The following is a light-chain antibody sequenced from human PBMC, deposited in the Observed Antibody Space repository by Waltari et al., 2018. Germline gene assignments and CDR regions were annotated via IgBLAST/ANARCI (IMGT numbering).Light chain of an antibody. CDR3: QQRSNWPALT. J-gene: IGKJ4*01. CDR1: QSVSNY. V-gene: IGKV3-11*01. Sequence: EIVLTQSPATLSLSPGERATLSCRASQSVSNYLAWYQQRPGQAPRLLIYDASNRATGIPARFSGSGSGTDFTLTITSLEPEDFAVYYCQQRSNWPALTFSGGTKVEIK. CDR2: DAS.